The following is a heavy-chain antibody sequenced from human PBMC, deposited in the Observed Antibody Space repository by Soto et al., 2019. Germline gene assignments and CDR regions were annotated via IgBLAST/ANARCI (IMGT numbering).Heavy chain of an antibody. CDR1: GYTFTGYY. J-gene: IGHJ6*02. CDR3: ASAGLAPDYYYGMDV. V-gene: IGHV1-2*04. Sequence: ASVKVSCKASGYTFTGYYMHWVRQAPGQGLEWMGWINPNSGGTNYAQKFQGWVTMTRDTSISTAYMELSRLRSDDTAVYYCASAGLAPDYYYGMDVWGQGTTVTDSS. D-gene: IGHD3-3*02. CDR2: INPNSGGT.